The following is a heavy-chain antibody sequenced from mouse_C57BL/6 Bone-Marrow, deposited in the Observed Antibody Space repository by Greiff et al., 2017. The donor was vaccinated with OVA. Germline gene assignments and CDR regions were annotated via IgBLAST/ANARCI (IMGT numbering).Heavy chain of an antibody. CDR3: ARYSNYGGMAY. Sequence: QVQLQQPGAELVMPGASVKLSCKASGYTFTSYWMHWVKQRPGQGLEWIGQIDPSDSYTNYNQKFKGKSTLTVDKSSSTAYMQLSSLTSEDSAVYYCARYSNYGGMAYWGQGTSVTVSS. V-gene: IGHV1-69*01. D-gene: IGHD2-5*01. J-gene: IGHJ4*01. CDR1: GYTFTSYW. CDR2: IDPSDSYT.